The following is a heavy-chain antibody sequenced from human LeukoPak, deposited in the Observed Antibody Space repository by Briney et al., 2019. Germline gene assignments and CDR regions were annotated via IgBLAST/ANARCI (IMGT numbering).Heavy chain of an antibody. CDR2: INPNSGGT. Sequence: GASVKVSCKASKYTFTGYYMHWVRQAPGQGLEWMGWINPNSGGTNYAQKFQGWITMTRDTSISTAYMELSRLRSDDTAVYYCARAGGDYSLLCDHWGQGTLVTVSS. V-gene: IGHV1-2*04. J-gene: IGHJ4*02. CDR3: ARAGGDYSLLCDH. D-gene: IGHD4-17*01. CDR1: KYTFTGYY.